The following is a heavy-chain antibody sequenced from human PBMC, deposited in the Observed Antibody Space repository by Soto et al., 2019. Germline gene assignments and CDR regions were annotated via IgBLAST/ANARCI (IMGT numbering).Heavy chain of an antibody. V-gene: IGHV3-23*01. J-gene: IGHJ4*02. CDR3: ATTRGTLRYFDWPLRDY. D-gene: IGHD3-9*01. Sequence: GGSLRLSCAASGFTFSSYAMSWVRQAPGKGLEWVSAISGSGGSTYYADSVKGRFTISRDNSKNTLYLQMNSLRAEDTAVYYCATTRGTLRYFDWPLRDYWGQGTLVTVSS. CDR2: ISGSGGST. CDR1: GFTFSSYA.